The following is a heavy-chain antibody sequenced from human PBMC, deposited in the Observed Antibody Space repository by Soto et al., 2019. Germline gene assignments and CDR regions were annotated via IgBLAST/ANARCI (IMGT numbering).Heavy chain of an antibody. J-gene: IGHJ2*01. CDR3: ARPDFGDYWYFDL. Sequence: QDQLVQSGAEVKKPGSSVKVSCKASGGTFSSHTFSWVRQAPGQGLEWMGSIIPSIGTATYAQKFQGRVTITADESATTVYMELNSLRSEDTAVYYCARPDFGDYWYFDLWGRGTLVTVSS. CDR2: IIPSIGTA. CDR1: GGTFSSHT. D-gene: IGHD4-17*01. V-gene: IGHV1-69*08.